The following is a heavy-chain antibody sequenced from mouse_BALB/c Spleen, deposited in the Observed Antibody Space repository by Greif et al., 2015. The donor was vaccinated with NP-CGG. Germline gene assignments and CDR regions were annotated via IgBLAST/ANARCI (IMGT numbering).Heavy chain of an antibody. D-gene: IGHD2-1*01. CDR3: TTLYYGNYVYYAMDY. Sequence: VQLQQSGAELVRPGASVKLSCKASGYTFTSYWINWVKQRPGQGLEWIGNIYPSDSYTNYNQKFKDKATLTVDKSSSTAYMQLSSPTSGDSAVYYCTTLYYGNYVYYAMDYWGQGTSVTVSS. V-gene: IGHV1-69*02. CDR2: IYPSDSYT. J-gene: IGHJ4*01. CDR1: GYTFTSYW.